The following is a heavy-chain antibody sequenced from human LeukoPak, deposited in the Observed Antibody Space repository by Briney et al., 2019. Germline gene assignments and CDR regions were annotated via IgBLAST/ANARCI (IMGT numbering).Heavy chain of an antibody. D-gene: IGHD3-10*01. CDR2: VSQSGSTI. CDR3: AREGHTYGSDY. J-gene: IGHJ4*02. V-gene: IGHV3-11*01. CDR1: GFTFSDYY. Sequence: KSGGSLRLSCTASGFTFSDYYISWIRQAPGRGLEWLSYVSQSGSTIYYADPVKGRFTISRDNGKKTLYLQMDSLRAEDTGMYYCAREGHTYGSDYWGQGTLVTVPS.